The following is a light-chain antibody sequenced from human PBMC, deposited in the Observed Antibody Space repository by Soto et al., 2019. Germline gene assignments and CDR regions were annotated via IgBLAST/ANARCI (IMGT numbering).Light chain of an antibody. V-gene: IGKV1D-16*01. CDR1: QYISSW. CDR3: QQYNTYPLT. Sequence: DIHMTQSPSSLSASVVDRVTITFLASQYISSWLAWHQQKPEKAPKSLIYAASNLQSGVPSRFSGSGSGTEFNLTISSLQPEDIATYYCQQYNTYPLTFGGGTKVDIK. CDR2: AAS. J-gene: IGKJ4*01.